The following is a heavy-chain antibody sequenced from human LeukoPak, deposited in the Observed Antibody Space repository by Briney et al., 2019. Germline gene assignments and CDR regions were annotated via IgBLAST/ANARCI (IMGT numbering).Heavy chain of an antibody. Sequence: GASVKASCKASGYTFTGDQIYWLRQAPGQGLEWVGWIKPSSGDTLYEQKFQGRVTMTRDKSISSAYMELSSLRSDDTAVYYCARKSAGFLTAWGQGTLVTVSS. V-gene: IGHV1-2*02. CDR2: IKPSSGDT. CDR3: ARKSAGFLTA. J-gene: IGHJ5*02. CDR1: GYTFTGDQ. D-gene: IGHD2/OR15-2a*01.